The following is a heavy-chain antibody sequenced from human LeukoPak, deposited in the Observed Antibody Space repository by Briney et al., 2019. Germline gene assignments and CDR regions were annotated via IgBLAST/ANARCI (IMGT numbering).Heavy chain of an antibody. D-gene: IGHD3-10*01. CDR1: GGSISSSSYY. V-gene: IGHV4-39*07. CDR3: ARDRADPDAFDI. J-gene: IGHJ3*02. Sequence: SETLSLTCTVSGGSISSSSYYWGGIRQPPGEGLEWIGSIYYSGSTYYNPSLKSRVTISVDTSKNQFSLKLSSVTAADTAVYYCARDRADPDAFDIWGQGTMVTVSS. CDR2: IYYSGST.